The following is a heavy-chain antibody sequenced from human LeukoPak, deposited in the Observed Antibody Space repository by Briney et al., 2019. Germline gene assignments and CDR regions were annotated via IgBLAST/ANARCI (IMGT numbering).Heavy chain of an antibody. V-gene: IGHV1-8*02. Sequence: VASVKVSCKASGYTFTSYDINWVRQATGQGLEWIGYKNPNSGNTGFAQRFQGRVTITINTSITTAYMELSSLRSEDTAVYYCARDGYYYDSSGYYYSYFDYWGQGPLVTVSS. CDR1: GYTFTSYD. CDR2: KNPNSGNT. D-gene: IGHD3-22*01. CDR3: ARDGYYYDSSGYYYSYFDY. J-gene: IGHJ4*02.